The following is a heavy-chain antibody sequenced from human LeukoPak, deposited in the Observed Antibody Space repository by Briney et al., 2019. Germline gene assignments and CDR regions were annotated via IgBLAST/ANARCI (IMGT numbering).Heavy chain of an antibody. V-gene: IGHV3-23*01. D-gene: IGHD2-21*02. J-gene: IGHJ4*02. CDR3: AKSSGDWPSPFDY. CDR1: GFPFNSYT. CDR2: IVGRCYVK. Sequence: GGSLGLSCTASGFPFNSYTMSWVRQAQGRGMEWVSAIVGRCYVKEHADSVKGRFTVSRDNSRNTLYLQMNSLRVEDTAVYYCAKSSGDWPSPFDYWGQGTLVTVSS.